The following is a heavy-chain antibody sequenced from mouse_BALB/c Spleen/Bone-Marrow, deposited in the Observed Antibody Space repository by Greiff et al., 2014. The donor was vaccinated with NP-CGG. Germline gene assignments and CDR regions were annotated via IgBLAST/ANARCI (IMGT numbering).Heavy chain of an antibody. CDR1: GYSITSGYS. CDR3: ARRGSIYDGYLDY. J-gene: IGHJ2*01. CDR2: IQYSGST. Sequence: EVQLQQSGPDLVKPSQSLSLTCTVPGYSITSGYSWHWIRQFPGNKLEWMGYIQYSGSTNYNPSLKSRISITRDTSKNQFFLQLNSVTTEDTATYYCARRGSIYDGYLDYWGQGTTLTASS. D-gene: IGHD2-3*01. V-gene: IGHV3-1*02.